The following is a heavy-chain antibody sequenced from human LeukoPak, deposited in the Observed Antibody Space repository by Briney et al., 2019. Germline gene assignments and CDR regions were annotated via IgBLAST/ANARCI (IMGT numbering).Heavy chain of an antibody. J-gene: IGHJ6*02. V-gene: IGHV3-66*01. D-gene: IGHD1-26*01. Sequence: PGRSLRLSCAASGFTFSSNYMSWVRQAPGKGLEWVSVIYSGGSTYYADSVKGRFTISRDNSKNTLYLQMNSLRAEDTAVYYCARAPRSKGSGGSERFNYYYYYYGMDVWGQGTTVTVSS. CDR1: GFTFSSNY. CDR3: ARAPRSKGSGGSERFNYYYYYYGMDV. CDR2: IYSGGST.